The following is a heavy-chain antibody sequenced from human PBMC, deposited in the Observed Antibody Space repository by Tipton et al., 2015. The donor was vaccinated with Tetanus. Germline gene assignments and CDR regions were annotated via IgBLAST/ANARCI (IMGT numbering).Heavy chain of an antibody. CDR1: GGTFSSYA. CDR3: ARANFDSSKKGPFDS. D-gene: IGHD3-3*01. CDR2: IIPIFGTA. J-gene: IGHJ4*02. Sequence: QSGPEVKKPGSSVKVSCKASGGTFSSYAISWVRQAPGQGLEWMGGIIPIFGTANYAQKFQGRVTITADKSTSTAYMELSSLRSEDTAVYFCARANFDSSKKGPFDSWGQGILVIVSA. V-gene: IGHV1-69*06.